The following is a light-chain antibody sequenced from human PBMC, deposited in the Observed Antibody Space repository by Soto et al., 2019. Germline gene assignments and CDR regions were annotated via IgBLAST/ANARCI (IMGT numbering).Light chain of an antibody. Sequence: EIVLTQSPGTLSLSPGERATLSCRASQSVSSSYLAWYQQNPGQAPRLLIYGASSRATGIPDRFSGSGSGTDFTLTISRLGPDDFAVYYCQQYGSSPFTVGPGTNVDIK. CDR3: QQYGSSPFT. CDR2: GAS. J-gene: IGKJ3*01. CDR1: QSVSSSY. V-gene: IGKV3-20*01.